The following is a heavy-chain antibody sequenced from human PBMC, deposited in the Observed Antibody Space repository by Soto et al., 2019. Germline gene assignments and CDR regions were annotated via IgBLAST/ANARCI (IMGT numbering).Heavy chain of an antibody. Sequence: GGSLRLSCAASGFTFSSYGMHWVRQAPGKGLEWVAVISYDGSNKYYADSVKGRFTISRDNSKNTLYLQMNSLRAEDTAVYYCARNGHSSSANAFDIWGQGTMVTVSS. CDR2: ISYDGSNK. CDR1: GFTFSSYG. V-gene: IGHV3-30*03. J-gene: IGHJ3*02. CDR3: ARNGHSSSANAFDI. D-gene: IGHD6-6*01.